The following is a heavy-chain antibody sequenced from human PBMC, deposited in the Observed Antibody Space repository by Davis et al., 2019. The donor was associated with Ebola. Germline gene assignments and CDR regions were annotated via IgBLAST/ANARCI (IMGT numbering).Heavy chain of an antibody. J-gene: IGHJ5*02. CDR3: ARVKGCSSTSCYGWFDP. CDR2: INPNSGGT. D-gene: IGHD2-2*01. V-gene: IGHV1-2*02. CDR1: GYTFTGYY. Sequence: ASVKVSCKASGYTFTGYYMHWVRQAPGQGLEWMGWINPNSGGTDYAQKFQGRVTMTRDTSINTAYMELSRLRSDDTAVYYCARVKGCSSTSCYGWFDPWGQGTLVTVSS.